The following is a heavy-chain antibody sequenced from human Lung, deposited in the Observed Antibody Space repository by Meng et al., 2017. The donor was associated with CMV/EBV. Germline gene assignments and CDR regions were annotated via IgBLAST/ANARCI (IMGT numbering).Heavy chain of an antibody. D-gene: IGHD3-22*01. V-gene: IGHV3-48*03. CDR3: AKDAARQYYDSSGYYFDY. CDR2: ISSSGNIK. J-gene: IGHJ4*02. Sequence: GESXKISCVVSGFTFSGYEMNWVRLAPGKGLEWVSYISSSGNIKYYADSVKGRLTISRDNARNSLFLQMNSLRVEDTAVYFCAKDAARQYYDSSGYYFDYWGLGTLVTVSS. CDR1: GFTFSGYE.